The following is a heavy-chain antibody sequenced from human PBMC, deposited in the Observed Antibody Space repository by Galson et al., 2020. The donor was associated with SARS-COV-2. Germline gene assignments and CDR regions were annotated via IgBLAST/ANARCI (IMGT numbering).Heavy chain of an antibody. CDR3: ARDPSVASYCDY. D-gene: IGHD6-19*01. CDR1: GGYISSGSYY. Sequence: SETLSLTCTVSGGYISSGSYYWSWIRQPAGKGLEWIGRIYTSGSTNYNPSLKSRVTISVDTSKNQFSLKLSSVTAADTAVYYCARDPSVASYCDYLGHGTLVTVSS. V-gene: IGHV4-61*02. CDR2: IYTSGST. J-gene: IGHJ4*01.